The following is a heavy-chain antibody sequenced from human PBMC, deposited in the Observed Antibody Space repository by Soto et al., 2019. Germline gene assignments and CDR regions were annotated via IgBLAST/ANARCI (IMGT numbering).Heavy chain of an antibody. CDR3: AKLLNGVTALDY. J-gene: IGHJ4*02. V-gene: IGHV3-7*01. CDR2: IKPDGSGE. D-gene: IGHD2-21*02. Sequence: QAPGKGLEWVASIKPDGSGEYYLDSLKGRFTISRDNTKNSLYLQANSLRAEDTAMYFCAKLLNGVTALDYWGQGTMVTVSS.